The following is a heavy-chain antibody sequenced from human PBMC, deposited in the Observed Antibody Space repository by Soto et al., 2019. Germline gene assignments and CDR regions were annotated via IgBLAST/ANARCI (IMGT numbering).Heavy chain of an antibody. D-gene: IGHD2-15*01. CDR3: ASVCGSGGSCDALGSDY. CDR1: VVSISSGGHS. Sequence: SETLSLTCAFSVVSISSGGHSCSWIRQPPGKGLEWIGYIYHSGSTYYNPSLKSRVTISVDRSKNQFSLKLSSVTAADTAVYYCASVCGSGGSCDALGSDYWGQGTLVTVSS. CDR2: IYHSGST. V-gene: IGHV4-30-2*01. J-gene: IGHJ4*02.